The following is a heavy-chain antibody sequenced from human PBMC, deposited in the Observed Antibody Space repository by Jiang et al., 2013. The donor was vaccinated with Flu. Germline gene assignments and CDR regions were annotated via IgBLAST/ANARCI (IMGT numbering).Heavy chain of an antibody. V-gene: IGHV1-69*01. Sequence: GAEVKKPGSSVKVSCKTSGVSFSTYAMLWVRQAPGQGLEWMGGIIPKFDTANYAQKFQDRVTITADESTGTVYMDLTSLRPEDTAVYYCARGGGQVVAGYYYFDYWGQGPRSPSPQ. D-gene: IGHD6-19*01. CDR3: ARGGGQVVAGYYYFDY. CDR2: IIPKFDTA. J-gene: IGHJ4*02. CDR1: GVSFSTYA.